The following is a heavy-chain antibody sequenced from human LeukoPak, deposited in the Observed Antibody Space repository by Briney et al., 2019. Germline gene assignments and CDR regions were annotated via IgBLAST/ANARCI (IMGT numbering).Heavy chain of an antibody. Sequence: PGRSLRLSCAASGFTFSSYAMSWVRQAPGKGLEWVSGVSGSGGTTYYTDSVKGRFTISRDNSKNTLYVQMNSLRVEDTAVYYCAKDSSFQPYYFDYWGQGTLVTVSS. J-gene: IGHJ4*02. V-gene: IGHV3-23*01. CDR2: VSGSGGTT. CDR3: AKDSSFQPYYFDY. CDR1: GFTFSSYA. D-gene: IGHD6-13*01.